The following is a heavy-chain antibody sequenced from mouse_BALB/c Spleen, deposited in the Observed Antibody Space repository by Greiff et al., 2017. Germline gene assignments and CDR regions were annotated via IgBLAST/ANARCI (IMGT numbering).Heavy chain of an antibody. Sequence: QVQLQQSGPGLVQPSQSLSITCTVSGFSLTGYGVNWVRQPPGKGLEWLGMIWGDGSTDYNSALKSRLSISKDNSKSQVFLKMNSLQTDDTARYYCAREGGDYAMDYWGQGTSVTVSS. CDR3: AREGGDYAMDY. J-gene: IGHJ4*01. V-gene: IGHV2-6-7*01. CDR1: GFSLTGYG. CDR2: IWGDGST.